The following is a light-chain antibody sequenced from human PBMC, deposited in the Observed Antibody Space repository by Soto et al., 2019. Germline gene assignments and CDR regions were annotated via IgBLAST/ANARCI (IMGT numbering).Light chain of an antibody. CDR3: QQYNNWPLP. CDR2: GAS. CDR1: QSVSSY. V-gene: IGKV3-15*01. J-gene: IGKJ4*01. Sequence: EIVMTQSPATLSVSPGERATLSCRASQSVSSYLAWYQQKFGQAPRLLIYGASTRAAGIPARFSGSGSGTEFTLTINSLQSEDFAVYYCQQYNNWPLPFGGGTKVEIK.